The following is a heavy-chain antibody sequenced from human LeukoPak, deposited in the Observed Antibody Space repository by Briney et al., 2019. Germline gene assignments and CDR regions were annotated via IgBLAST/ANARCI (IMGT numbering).Heavy chain of an antibody. Sequence: ASVKVSCKVSGYTLTEFSMHWVRQAPGKGLEWMGGFDPEDGETIYAQELQGRVTMTRDTSTDTAYMELSSLRSEDTAVYYCARFGSRGRLRYFDWSRFDPWGQGTLVTVSS. D-gene: IGHD3-9*01. CDR2: FDPEDGET. J-gene: IGHJ5*02. CDR3: ARFGSRGRLRYFDWSRFDP. V-gene: IGHV1-24*01. CDR1: GYTLTEFS.